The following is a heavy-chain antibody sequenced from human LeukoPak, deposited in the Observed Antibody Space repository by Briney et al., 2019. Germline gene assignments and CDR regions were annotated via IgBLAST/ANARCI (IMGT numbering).Heavy chain of an antibody. Sequence: SETLSLTCAVYGGSFSGYYWSWIRQPPGKGLEWIGEMNHSGSTNYNPSLQSRVTISVDTSKNQFSLRLNSVTAADTAVYFCARYVVYGSGKYYFDYWGQGSLVTVSS. CDR2: MNHSGST. J-gene: IGHJ4*02. V-gene: IGHV4-34*01. D-gene: IGHD3-10*01. CDR3: ARYVVYGSGKYYFDY. CDR1: GGSFSGYY.